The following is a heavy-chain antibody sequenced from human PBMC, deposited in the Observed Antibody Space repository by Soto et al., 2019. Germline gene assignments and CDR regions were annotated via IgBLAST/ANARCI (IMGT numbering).Heavy chain of an antibody. CDR3: APWRNWNYVSAPNRSYYNWFDP. CDR1: GFTFSSYA. Sequence: GRSLRLSCAASGFTFSSYAMSWVRQAPGKGLEWVSAISGSGGSTYYADSVKGRFTISRDNSKNTLYLQMNTRKAEERAVYYCAPWRNWNYVSAPNRSYYNWFDPWGQGTLVTVSS. V-gene: IGHV3-23*01. J-gene: IGHJ5*02. CDR2: ISGSGGST. D-gene: IGHD1-1*01.